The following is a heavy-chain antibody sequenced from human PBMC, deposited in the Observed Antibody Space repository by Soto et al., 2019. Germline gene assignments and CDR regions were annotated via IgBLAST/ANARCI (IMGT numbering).Heavy chain of an antibody. J-gene: IGHJ4*02. V-gene: IGHV3-23*01. Sequence: EVQLLESGGGLVQPGGSLRLSCAASGFTFSSYAMTWVRQAPGKGLEWVSTMSGSGDRTNYADSVKGRFTISRDNAKNTLYLQMNSLRAEDTAVYYCAKGIGAEVALVGAYWGQGTLVTVSS. CDR1: GFTFSSYA. CDR3: AKGIGAEVALVGAY. D-gene: IGHD1-26*01. CDR2: MSGSGDRT.